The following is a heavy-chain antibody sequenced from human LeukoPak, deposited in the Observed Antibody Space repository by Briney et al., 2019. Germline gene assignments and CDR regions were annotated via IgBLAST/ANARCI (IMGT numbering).Heavy chain of an antibody. CDR2: ISGSGSGSST. V-gene: IGHV3-23*01. CDR1: GFTFSSSA. D-gene: IGHD6-19*01. CDR3: AKDGRLAVADRLDY. J-gene: IGHJ4*02. Sequence: PSGGSLRLSCAASGFTFSSSAMSWVRQAPGKGLEWVSTISGSGSGSSTYYADSVKGRFTISRDNSKNTLYLQMNSLRAEDTAVYYCAKDGRLAVADRLDYWGQGTLVTVSS.